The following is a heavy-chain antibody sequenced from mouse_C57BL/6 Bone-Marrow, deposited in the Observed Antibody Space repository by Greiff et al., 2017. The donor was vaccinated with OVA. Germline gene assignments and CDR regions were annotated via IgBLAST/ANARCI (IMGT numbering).Heavy chain of an antibody. D-gene: IGHD1-1*01. Sequence: GGGLVQPKGSLKLSCAASGFSFNTYAMNWVRQAPGKGLEWVARIRSKSNNYATYYADSVKDRFTISRDDSESMLYLQMNNLKTEDTAMYYCVRSLIYYGFAYWGQGTLVTVSA. J-gene: IGHJ3*01. CDR2: IRSKSNNYAT. CDR3: VRSLIYYGFAY. CDR1: GFSFNTYA. V-gene: IGHV10-1*01.